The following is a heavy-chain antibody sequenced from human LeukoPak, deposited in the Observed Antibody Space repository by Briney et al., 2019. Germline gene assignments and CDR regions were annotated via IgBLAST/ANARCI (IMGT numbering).Heavy chain of an antibody. CDR3: ARGGVSSASGDWFDP. CDR2: INHSGST. D-gene: IGHD3-22*01. Sequence: PSETLSLTCAVYGGSFSGYYWSWIRQPPGKGLEWIGEINHSGSTNYNPSLKSRVTISVDTSKNQFSLKLSSVTAADTAVYYCARGGVSSASGDWFDPWGQGTLSPSPQ. V-gene: IGHV4-34*01. J-gene: IGHJ5*02. CDR1: GGSFSGYY.